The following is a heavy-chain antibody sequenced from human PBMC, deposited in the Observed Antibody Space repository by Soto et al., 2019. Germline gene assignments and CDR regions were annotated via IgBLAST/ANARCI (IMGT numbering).Heavy chain of an antibody. J-gene: IGHJ4*02. Sequence: EVQLVQSGAEVKKPGESLKISCKGSGYSFTSYWIGWVRQMPGKGLEWMGIIYPGDSDTRYSPSFQGQVTISADKSIGTAYLQWSSLQASDTAMYYCARKYLVRHTAMGHPPFDYWGQGTLVTVSS. D-gene: IGHD5-18*01. V-gene: IGHV5-51*01. CDR1: GYSFTSYW. CDR3: ARKYLVRHTAMGHPPFDY. CDR2: IYPGDSDT.